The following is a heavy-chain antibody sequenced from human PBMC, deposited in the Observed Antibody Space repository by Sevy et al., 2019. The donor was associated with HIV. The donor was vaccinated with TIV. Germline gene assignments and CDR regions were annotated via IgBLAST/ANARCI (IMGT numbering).Heavy chain of an antibody. V-gene: IGHV3-74*01. Sequence: GGSLRLSCAASGFTFSSYWMHWVRQAPGEGLVWVSRINSDGSSTIYADSVKRRFTISRDNAKNTLYLQMNSLRADDTAVYYCARDKVSGYSYGFDYWGQGTLVTVSS. D-gene: IGHD5-18*01. J-gene: IGHJ4*02. CDR1: GFTFSSYW. CDR2: INSDGSST. CDR3: ARDKVSGYSYGFDY.